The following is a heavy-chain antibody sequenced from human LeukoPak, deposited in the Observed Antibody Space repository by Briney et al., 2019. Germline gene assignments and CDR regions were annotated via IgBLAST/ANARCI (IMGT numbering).Heavy chain of an antibody. D-gene: IGHD3-3*01. CDR2: IIPIFGTA. CDR1: GGTFSSYA. V-gene: IGHV1-69*01. Sequence: GSSVKVSCKASGGTFSSYAISWVRQAPGQGLEWMGGIIPIFGTANYAQKFQGRVTITADESTRTANLQLSSLSSEDTAVYYCARAAINWSGYYHNNWFDPWGQGTLVTVSS. CDR3: ARAAINWSGYYHNNWFDP. J-gene: IGHJ5*02.